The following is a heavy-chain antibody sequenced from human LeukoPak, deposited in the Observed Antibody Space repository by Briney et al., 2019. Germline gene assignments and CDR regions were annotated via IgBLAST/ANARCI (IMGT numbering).Heavy chain of an antibody. CDR1: GFTFSNYT. J-gene: IGHJ6*03. V-gene: IGHV3-48*04. CDR3: ARDQRFFPSYYYYMDV. D-gene: IGHD3-3*01. CDR2: ISSSSSAI. Sequence: PGGSLRLSCAASGFTFSNYTMNWVRQAPGKGLEWVSYISSSSSAIFYADSVKGRFTISRDNAKNTLYLQMNSLRAEDTAVYYCARDQRFFPSYYYYMDVWGKGTTVTVSS.